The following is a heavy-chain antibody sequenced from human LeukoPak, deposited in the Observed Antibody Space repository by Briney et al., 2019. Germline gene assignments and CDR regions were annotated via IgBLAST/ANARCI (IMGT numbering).Heavy chain of an antibody. CDR2: ISSSGSTI. J-gene: IGHJ6*03. Sequence: GGSLRLSCAASGFTFSDYYMSWIRQAPGKGLEWVSYISSSGSTIYYADSVKGRFTISRDNAKNSLYLQMNSLRAEDMAVYYCARDSPDSSGYYYYYYMDVWGKGTTVTISS. CDR3: ARDSPDSSGYYYYYYMDV. CDR1: GFTFSDYY. V-gene: IGHV3-11*01. D-gene: IGHD3-22*01.